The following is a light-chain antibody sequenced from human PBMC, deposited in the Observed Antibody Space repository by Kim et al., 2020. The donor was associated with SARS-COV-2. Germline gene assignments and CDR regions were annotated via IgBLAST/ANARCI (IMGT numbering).Light chain of an antibody. CDR1: QTVCSY. Sequence: SLSPGESATLSCRTSQTVCSYLAWYQQNPGQPPRLLIYDASNRATGIPARFSGSGSGTDFTLTINGLEPEDYAIYYCQYRSGWPRTFGQGTKLEI. J-gene: IGKJ2*01. V-gene: IGKV3-11*01. CDR2: DAS. CDR3: QYRSGWPRT.